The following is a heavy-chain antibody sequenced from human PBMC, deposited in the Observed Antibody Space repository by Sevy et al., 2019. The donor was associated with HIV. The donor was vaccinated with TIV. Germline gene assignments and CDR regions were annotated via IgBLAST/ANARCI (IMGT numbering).Heavy chain of an antibody. V-gene: IGHV4-4*07. CDR2: IYTSGST. CDR3: ARSGEKRITMVRGVICAFDI. D-gene: IGHD3-10*01. J-gene: IGHJ3*02. Sequence: SETLSLTCTVSGGSISSYYWSWIRQPAGKGLEWIGRIYTSGSTNYNPSLKSRVTMSVDTSKNQFSLKLSSVTAADTAVYYWARSGEKRITMVRGVICAFDIWGQGTMVTVSS. CDR1: GGSISSYY.